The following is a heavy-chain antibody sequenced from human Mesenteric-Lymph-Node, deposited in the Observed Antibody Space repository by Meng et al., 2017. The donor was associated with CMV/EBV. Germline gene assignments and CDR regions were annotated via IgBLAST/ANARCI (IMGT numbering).Heavy chain of an antibody. Sequence: SETLSLTCTVSGGSVRSGSYYWNWIRQPPGKGLEWIGYIYYDGSTNYNPSLKSRVTISVDRTKNQFSLNLNSVTAADTAVYYCARRYYDLLSGLNDGFDIWGQGTMVTVSS. J-gene: IGHJ3*02. CDR3: ARRYYDLLSGLNDGFDI. V-gene: IGHV4-61*01. CDR2: IYYDGST. CDR1: GGSVRSGSYY. D-gene: IGHD3-3*01.